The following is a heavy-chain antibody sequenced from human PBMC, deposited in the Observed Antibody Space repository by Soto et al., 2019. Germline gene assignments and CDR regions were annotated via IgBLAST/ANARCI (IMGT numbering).Heavy chain of an antibody. J-gene: IGHJ1*01. D-gene: IGHD6-19*01. CDR2: IYGGGAT. Sequence: GGSLRLSCAASGFTVSSSYMGWVRQAPGKGLEYVSVIYGGGATYYPDSVKGRFTISRDNSQNTLYLQMNSLRAEDTAIYYCARGAENAGGWLEYFLHWGQGTLVTGLL. CDR1: GFTVSSSY. CDR3: ARGAENAGGWLEYFLH. V-gene: IGHV3-66*01.